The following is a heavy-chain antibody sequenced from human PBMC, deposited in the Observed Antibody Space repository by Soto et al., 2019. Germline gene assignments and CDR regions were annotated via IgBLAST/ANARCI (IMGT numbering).Heavy chain of an antibody. CDR2: ISYDGSNK. V-gene: IGHV3-30*18. D-gene: IGHD1-26*01. CDR1: GFTFSSYG. CDR3: AKLVARSGSPFDY. Sequence: QVQLVESGGGVVQPGRSLRLSCAASGFTFSSYGMHWVRQAPGKGLEWVAVISYDGSNKYYADSVKGRFTISRDNSKNTLYLQMNSLRAEDTAVYYCAKLVARSGSPFDYWGQGTLVTVSS. J-gene: IGHJ4*02.